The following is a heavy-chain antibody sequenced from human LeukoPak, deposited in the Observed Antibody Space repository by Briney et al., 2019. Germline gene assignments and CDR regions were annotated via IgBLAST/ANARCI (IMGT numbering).Heavy chain of an antibody. CDR2: ITASGGT. Sequence: PGGSLRLSCAASGFTFNDAWMSWVRQAPGKGLEWVSTITASGGTYYADSLKGRFTISRDTSKNTLYLQINSLRAEDTAVYYCAKRGRYYFDQWGQGTLVTVSS. CDR1: GFTFNDAW. CDR3: AKRGRYYFDQ. V-gene: IGHV3-23*01. J-gene: IGHJ4*02.